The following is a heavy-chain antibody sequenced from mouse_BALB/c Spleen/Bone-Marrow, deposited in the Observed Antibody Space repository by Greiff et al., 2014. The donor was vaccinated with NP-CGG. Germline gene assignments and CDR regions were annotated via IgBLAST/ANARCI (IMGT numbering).Heavy chain of an antibody. CDR2: ISTYYGDA. V-gene: IGHV1S137*01. D-gene: IGHD2-1*01. CDR1: GYTFTDYA. Sequence: QVQLKESGAELVRPGVSVKISCKGSGYTFTDYAMHWVKQSHAKSLEWIGVISTYYGDASYNQKFKGKATMTVDESSSTAYMELARLTSEDSAIYYCAREGNGNLDYWGQGTTLTVSS. CDR3: AREGNGNLDY. J-gene: IGHJ2*01.